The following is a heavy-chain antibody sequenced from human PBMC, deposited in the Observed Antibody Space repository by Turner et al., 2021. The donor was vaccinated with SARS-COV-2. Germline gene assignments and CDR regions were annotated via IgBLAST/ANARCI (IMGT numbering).Heavy chain of an antibody. V-gene: IGHV1-24*01. J-gene: IGHJ6*02. CDR3: ATAPANYYDSSGSKGFYYYYYGMDV. D-gene: IGHD3-22*01. Sequence: QVQLVQSGAEVKKPGASVKVPCKVSGYTLIELSMHWVRQAPGKGLEWMGGLDPEDGETIYAQKFQGRVTMTEDTSTDTAYMELSSLRSEDTAVYYCATAPANYYDSSGSKGFYYYYYGMDVWGQGTTVTVSS. CDR1: GYTLIELS. CDR2: LDPEDGET.